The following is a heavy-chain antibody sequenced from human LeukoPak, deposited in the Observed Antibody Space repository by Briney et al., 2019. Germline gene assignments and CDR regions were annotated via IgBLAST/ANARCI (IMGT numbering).Heavy chain of an antibody. J-gene: IGHJ4*02. CDR1: GGSISSYY. CDR2: IYYSGST. CDR3: ARVPPNGLRAYYFDY. V-gene: IGHV4-59*01. Sequence: PSETLSLTCTVSGGSISSYYWSWIRQPPGKGLDWIGYIYYSGSTNYNPSLKSRVTISVDTSKNQFSLKLSSVTAADTAVYYCARVPPNGLRAYYFDYWGQGTLVTVSS. D-gene: IGHD3-16*01.